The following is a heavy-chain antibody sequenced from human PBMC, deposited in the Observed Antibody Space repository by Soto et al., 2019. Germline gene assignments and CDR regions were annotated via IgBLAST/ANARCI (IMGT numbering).Heavy chain of an antibody. Sequence: GGSLRLSCVGSGFTFSTYSINWVRQAPGKGLEWVSSISSRSDIYYADSVKGRFTISRDNAKNSVSLQMNSLRAEDTAVYYCAREYTAWPLAYGLDVWGQGTTVTV. CDR2: ISSRSDI. CDR1: GFTFSTYS. V-gene: IGHV3-21*01. J-gene: IGHJ6*02. D-gene: IGHD2-2*02. CDR3: AREYTAWPLAYGLDV.